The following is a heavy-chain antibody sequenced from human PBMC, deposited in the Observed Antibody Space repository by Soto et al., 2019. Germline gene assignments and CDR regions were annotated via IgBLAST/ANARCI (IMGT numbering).Heavy chain of an antibody. V-gene: IGHV3-7*01. D-gene: IGHD3-3*01. CDR2: IKQTGSER. Sequence: PGGSLRLSCAASGFTFSSYHMDWVRQAPGKGLEWVANIKQTGSERYYVDSVKGRFTISRDDAKNSLYLQMNSLRAEDTAVYYCAREWSYFDYWGQGTLVTVSS. J-gene: IGHJ4*02. CDR3: AREWSYFDY. CDR1: GFTFSSYH.